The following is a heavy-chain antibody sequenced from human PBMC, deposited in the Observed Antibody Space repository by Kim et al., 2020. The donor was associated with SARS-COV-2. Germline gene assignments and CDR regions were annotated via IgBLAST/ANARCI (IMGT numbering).Heavy chain of an antibody. Sequence: ASVKGRFTISRDDSKSIAYLQMNSLKTEDTAVYYCTRDFTRVITGAFDIWGQGTMVTVSS. CDR3: TRDFTRVITGAFDI. D-gene: IGHD3-22*01. J-gene: IGHJ3*02. V-gene: IGHV3-49*02.